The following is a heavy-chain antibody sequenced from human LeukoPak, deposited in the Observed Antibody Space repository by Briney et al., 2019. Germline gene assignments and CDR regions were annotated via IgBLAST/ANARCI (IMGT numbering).Heavy chain of an antibody. CDR3: ARVRLRNMMTTAHWFDP. D-gene: IGHD4-17*01. CDR1: GGSISSYY. Sequence: PSETLSLTCTVSGGSISSYYWSWIRQPPGKGLEWIGYIYYSGSTNYNPSLKSRVTISVDTSKNQFSLRLSSVTAADTAVYYCARVRLRNMMTTAHWFDPWGQGTLVTVSS. J-gene: IGHJ5*02. CDR2: IYYSGST. V-gene: IGHV4-59*01.